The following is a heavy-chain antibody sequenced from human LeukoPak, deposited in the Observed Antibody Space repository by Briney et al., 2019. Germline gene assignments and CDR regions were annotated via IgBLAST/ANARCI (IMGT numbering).Heavy chain of an antibody. CDR3: ARAVGIVVVPAATGFDP. CDR1: GYTFTSYG. V-gene: IGHV1-46*01. Sequence: ASVKVSCKASGYTFTSYGISWVRQAPGQGLEWMGIINPSGGSTSYAQKFQGRVTMTRDTSTSTVYMELSSLRSEDTAVYYCARAVGIVVVPAATGFDPWGKGTLVTVSS. CDR2: INPSGGST. D-gene: IGHD2-2*03. J-gene: IGHJ5*02.